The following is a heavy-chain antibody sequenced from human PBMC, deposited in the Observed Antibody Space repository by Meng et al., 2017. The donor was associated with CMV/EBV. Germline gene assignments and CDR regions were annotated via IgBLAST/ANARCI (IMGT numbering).Heavy chain of an antibody. CDR3: APLDVLTNWFDP. CDR1: GFSLSTSGVG. CDR2: IYWDDDK. D-gene: IGHD3-10*01. V-gene: IGHV2-5*02. J-gene: IGHJ5*02. Sequence: QITLKESGPTLVKPQQTLTLTCTFSGFSLSTSGVGVGWIRQPPGKALEWLALIYWDDDKRYSPSLKSRLTITKDTSKNQVVLTMTNMDPVDTATYYCAPLDVLTNWFDPWGQGTLVTVSS.